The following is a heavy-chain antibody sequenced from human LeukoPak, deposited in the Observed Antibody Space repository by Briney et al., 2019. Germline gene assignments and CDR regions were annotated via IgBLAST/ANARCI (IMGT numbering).Heavy chain of an antibody. CDR1: GFTFSSYS. V-gene: IGHV3-69-1*01. Sequence: GGSLRLSCAASGFTFSSYSMNWVRQAPGKGLEWVSTITSSGFIYYADSLKGRFTISRDNAKNSLYLQMNSLRAEDTAVYYCARGERWLQLNYWGQGTLVTVSS. CDR2: ITSSGFI. J-gene: IGHJ4*02. D-gene: IGHD5-24*01. CDR3: ARGERWLQLNY.